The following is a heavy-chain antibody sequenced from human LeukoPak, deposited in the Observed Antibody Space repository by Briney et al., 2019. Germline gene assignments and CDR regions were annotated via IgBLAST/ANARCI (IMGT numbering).Heavy chain of an antibody. CDR1: EFSVGSNY. V-gene: IGHV3-21*01. Sequence: GGSLRLSCAASEFSVGSNYMTWVRQAPGKGLEWVSFISTSSSYIYYADSVKGRFTISRDNAKNSLYLQMNRLRAEDTAVYYCARVRDSSAYLLRPAFDIWGQGTMVPVSS. J-gene: IGHJ3*02. CDR3: ARVRDSSAYLLRPAFDI. D-gene: IGHD3-22*01. CDR2: ISTSSSYI.